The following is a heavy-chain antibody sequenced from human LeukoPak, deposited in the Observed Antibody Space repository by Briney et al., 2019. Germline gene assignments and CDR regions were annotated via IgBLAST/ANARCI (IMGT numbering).Heavy chain of an antibody. Sequence: GGSLRLSCAASGFTFRTYGMHWVRQAPGKGLEWVAVSSYDGDPKFYADSVKGRFTISRDNSKNTLYLHLNSLRAEDTSIYYCAKDVSALTYNASWPGPGFWGQGTLVSVSS. D-gene: IGHD2-2*01. CDR1: GFTFRTYG. J-gene: IGHJ4*02. CDR3: AKDVSALTYNASWPGPGF. V-gene: IGHV3-30*18. CDR2: SSYDGDPK.